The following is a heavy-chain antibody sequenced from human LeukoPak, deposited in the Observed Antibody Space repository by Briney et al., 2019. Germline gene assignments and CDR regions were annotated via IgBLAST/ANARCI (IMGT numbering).Heavy chain of an antibody. J-gene: IGHJ4*02. D-gene: IGHD3-16*01. CDR2: INGDGSNS. CDR1: GFTFTTYW. V-gene: IGHV3-74*01. Sequence: PGGSLRLSCVASGFTFTTYWMHWVRQAPGKGLVRVSRINGDGSNSNYADSVKGRFTISRDNARNTLYLQMNGLRAEDTALYYCARTSPTSHFDFWGQGTLVTVSS. CDR3: ARTSPTSHFDF.